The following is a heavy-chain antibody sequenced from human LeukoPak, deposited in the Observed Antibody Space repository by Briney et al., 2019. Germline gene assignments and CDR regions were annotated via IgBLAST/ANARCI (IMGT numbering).Heavy chain of an antibody. D-gene: IGHD6-13*01. Sequence: KPSETPSLTCTVSGGSISSSSYYWSWIRQPPGKGLEWIGYIYYSGSTNYNPSLKSRVTISVDTSKNQFSLKLSSVTAADTAVYYCARVYYSSSYDYWYFDLWGRGTLVTVSS. CDR2: IYYSGST. CDR1: GGSISSSSYY. CDR3: ARVYYSSSYDYWYFDL. V-gene: IGHV4-61*01. J-gene: IGHJ2*01.